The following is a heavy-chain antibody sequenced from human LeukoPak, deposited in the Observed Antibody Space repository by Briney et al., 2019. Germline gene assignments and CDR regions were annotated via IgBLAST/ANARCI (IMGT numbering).Heavy chain of an antibody. J-gene: IGHJ4*02. Sequence: ASVKVSCKASGYTFTGYCMHWVRQAPGQGLEWMGWINPNSGGTNYAQKFQGRVTMTRDTSISTAYMELGRLRSDDTAVYYCARSPPMIVTLFDYWGQGTLVTVSS. V-gene: IGHV1-2*02. D-gene: IGHD3-22*01. CDR3: ARSPPMIVTLFDY. CDR1: GYTFTGYC. CDR2: INPNSGGT.